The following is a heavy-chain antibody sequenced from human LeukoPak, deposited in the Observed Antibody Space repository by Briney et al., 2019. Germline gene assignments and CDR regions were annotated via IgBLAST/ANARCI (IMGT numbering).Heavy chain of an antibody. V-gene: IGHV4-39*07. Sequence: SETLSLTCTVSGGSTSSSSYYWGWIRQPPGKGLEWIGSIYYSGSTYYNPSLKSRVTISVDTSKNQFSLKLSSVTAADTAVYYCCGSGWFAGPFGYWGQGALVTVSS. CDR3: CGSGWFAGPFGY. J-gene: IGHJ4*02. D-gene: IGHD6-19*01. CDR2: IYYSGST. CDR1: GGSTSSSSYY.